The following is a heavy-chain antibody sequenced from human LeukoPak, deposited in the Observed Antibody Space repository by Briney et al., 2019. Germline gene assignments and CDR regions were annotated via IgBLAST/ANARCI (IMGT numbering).Heavy chain of an antibody. CDR1: GGSISSNSYY. CDR2: IYYSGNT. V-gene: IGHV4-39*07. CDR3: ARGDRWYYFPYSGPRGNFQH. D-gene: IGHD2/OR15-2a*01. Sequence: PSETLSLTCTVSGGSISSNSYYWAWIRQPPGKGLEWIGSIYYSGNTYYSPSLESRVTISVDTSKNQFSLNLSSVTAADTAMYYCARGDRWYYFPYSGPRGNFQHWGQGSLVTVSS. J-gene: IGHJ1*01.